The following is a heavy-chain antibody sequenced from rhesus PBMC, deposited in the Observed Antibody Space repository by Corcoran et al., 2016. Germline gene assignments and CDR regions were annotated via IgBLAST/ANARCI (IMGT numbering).Heavy chain of an antibody. CDR1: GTSISSVY. J-gene: IGHJ4*01. V-gene: IGHV4-160*01. D-gene: IGHD6-25*01. CDR2: ILTKPGAT. Sequence: QVQLQESGPGLVKPSETLSLTCAVSGTSISSVYWTWIRQPPGKGLAWVGRILTKPGATDYHPTLKSRFIISSDPSKNQFSLKLTEMTAADTAVYFCARVRWAGSGSWNDYFDPWGQGVLVTVSS. CDR3: ARVRWAGSGSWNDYFDP.